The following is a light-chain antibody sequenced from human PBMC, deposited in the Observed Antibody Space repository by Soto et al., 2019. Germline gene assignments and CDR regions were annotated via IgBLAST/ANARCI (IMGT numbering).Light chain of an antibody. V-gene: IGKV3-15*01. Sequence: EIVMTQSAASLSVSPGERATLSYRASQSVSSNLAWYQQKPGQAPRLLIYGASTRATGIPARFSGSGSGTEFTLTISSLQSEDFAVYYCQQYNNWPPFTFGPGTKVDIK. CDR2: GAS. J-gene: IGKJ3*01. CDR3: QQYNNWPPFT. CDR1: QSVSSN.